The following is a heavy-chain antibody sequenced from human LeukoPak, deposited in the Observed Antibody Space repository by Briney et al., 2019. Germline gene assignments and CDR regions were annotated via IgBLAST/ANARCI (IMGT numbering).Heavy chain of an antibody. CDR3: ARDLVYSSGWYAGELDH. D-gene: IGHD6-19*01. Sequence: PERSLRLSCSASGFAFSSDAMHWVRQAPGRGLEWLAVISYDGSNEDYAESVRGRFTISRGNSKSALFLQMNSLRPEDTGVYYCARDLVYSSGWYAGELDHWGLGTLVIVSS. CDR1: GFAFSSDA. V-gene: IGHV3-30*04. CDR2: ISYDGSNE. J-gene: IGHJ4*02.